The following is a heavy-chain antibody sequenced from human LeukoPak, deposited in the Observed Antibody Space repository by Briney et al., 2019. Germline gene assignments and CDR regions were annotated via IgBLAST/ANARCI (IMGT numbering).Heavy chain of an antibody. J-gene: IGHJ6*03. V-gene: IGHV4-61*02. CDR3: ARERGGIDCSTSCYAWGHYYYYYMDV. CDR2: IYTSGST. Sequence: SETLSLTCTVSGGSVSSGSYYWSWIRQPAGKGLEWIGRIYTSGSTNYNPSLKSRVTISVDTSKNQFSLKLSSVTAADTAVYYCARERGGIDCSTSCYAWGHYYYYYMDVWGKGTTVTFSS. D-gene: IGHD2-2*01. CDR1: GGSVSSGSYY.